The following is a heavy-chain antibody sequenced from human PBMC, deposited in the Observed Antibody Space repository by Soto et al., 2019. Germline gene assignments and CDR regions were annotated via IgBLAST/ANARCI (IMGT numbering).Heavy chain of an antibody. CDR3: ATDRVSSWYKGWLDS. V-gene: IGHV1-18*01. Sequence: ASVKVSCKASGYTFTSYGISWVRQAPGQGLEWMGWISAYNGNANYAQKLQGRVTMTTDTSTSTTYMELRSLRSDDTAVYYCATDRVSSWYKGWLDSWGQGNLVTVYS. CDR2: ISAYNGNA. D-gene: IGHD6-13*01. CDR1: GYTFTSYG. J-gene: IGHJ5*01.